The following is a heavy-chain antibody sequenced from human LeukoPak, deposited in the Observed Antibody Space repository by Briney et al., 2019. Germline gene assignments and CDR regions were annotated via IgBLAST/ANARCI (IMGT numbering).Heavy chain of an antibody. CDR3: AAQVQLERLVAFDI. J-gene: IGHJ3*02. CDR1: GLTFSSYG. D-gene: IGHD1-1*01. CDR2: ICYDGSNK. Sequence: GRSLRLSCAASGLTFSSYGMHWVRQAPGKGLEWVAVICYDGSNKNYVVSVKGRFTISRDNSKNTLYLEMKSLRAEDTAVYYCAAQVQLERLVAFDIWGQGTMVTVSS. V-gene: IGHV3-33*01.